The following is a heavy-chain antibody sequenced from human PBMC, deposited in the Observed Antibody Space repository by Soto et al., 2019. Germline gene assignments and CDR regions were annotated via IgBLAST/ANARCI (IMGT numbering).Heavy chain of an antibody. V-gene: IGHV6-1*01. D-gene: IGHD2-15*01. Sequence: SQTLSLTCAISGDSVSSNSAAWNWIRQSPSRGLEWLGRTYYRSKWYKEYAASVRGRITINPDTSKNQFSLQLTSVSPEDTAVYYCARTVGWIDPWGQGTLVTVSS. J-gene: IGHJ5*02. CDR2: TYYRSKWYK. CDR1: GDSVSSNSAA. CDR3: ARTVGWIDP.